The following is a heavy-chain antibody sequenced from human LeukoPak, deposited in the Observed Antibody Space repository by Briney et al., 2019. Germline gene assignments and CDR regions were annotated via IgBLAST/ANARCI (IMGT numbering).Heavy chain of an antibody. CDR3: ARDPLHYGDYVDWDY. V-gene: IGHV1-2*02. J-gene: IGHJ4*02. Sequence: ASVKVSCKASEYTFTGYYIHWVRQAPGQGLEWMGWIDPNTGDSNYVQKFQGRVTMTRDMSTSTVYMELSSLRSEDTAVYYCARDPLHYGDYVDWDYWGQGALVTVSS. CDR1: EYTFTGYY. CDR2: IDPNTGDS. D-gene: IGHD4-17*01.